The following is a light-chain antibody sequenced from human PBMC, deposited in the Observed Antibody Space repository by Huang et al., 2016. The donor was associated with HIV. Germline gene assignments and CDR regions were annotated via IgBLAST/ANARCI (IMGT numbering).Light chain of an antibody. V-gene: IGKV1-9*01. CDR1: QGITSS. CDR2: AAS. CDR3: QQFSSYSPLT. Sequence: IQLTQSPSSLSASVGDRVTITCRASQGITSSLVWYQQKPGKAPKLLIYAASTLQSGVTSRFSGSGSGTDFTLSISSLQPEDSATYYCQQFSSYSPLTFGGGTKVEIK. J-gene: IGKJ4*01.